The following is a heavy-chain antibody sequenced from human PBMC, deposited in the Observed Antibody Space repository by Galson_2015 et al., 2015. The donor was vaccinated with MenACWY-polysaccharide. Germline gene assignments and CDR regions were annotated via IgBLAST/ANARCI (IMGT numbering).Heavy chain of an antibody. CDR3: ARAWEVPPAHYFDH. CDR2: IKQDESEK. D-gene: IGHD2-2*01. V-gene: IGHV3-7*03. Sequence: LRLPCAASGFTFSSYWMSWVRQAPGKGLEWVANIKQDESEKYYVDSVKGRFTISRDNAKNSLYLEMNSLRAEDTAVYYCARAWEVPPAHYFDHWGQGRLVIVSS. CDR1: GFTFSSYW. J-gene: IGHJ4*02.